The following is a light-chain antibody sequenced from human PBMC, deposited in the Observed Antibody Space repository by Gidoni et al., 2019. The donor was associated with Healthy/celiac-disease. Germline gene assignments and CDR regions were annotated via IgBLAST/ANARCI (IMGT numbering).Light chain of an antibody. V-gene: IGKV3-11*01. Sequence: VLTQSPATLSLSPGERATLSCRDSQSVSSYLAWYQQKPGQAPRRLIYDASNRATGIPARCSGSGSGTDFTLTISSLEPEDFAVYYCQQRRNWPPITFXGXNKVEIK. J-gene: IGKJ4*01. CDR1: QSVSSY. CDR2: DAS. CDR3: QQRRNWPPIT.